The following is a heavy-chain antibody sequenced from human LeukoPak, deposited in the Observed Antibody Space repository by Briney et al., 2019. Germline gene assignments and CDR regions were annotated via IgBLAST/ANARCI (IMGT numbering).Heavy chain of an antibody. D-gene: IGHD5-12*01. CDR2: IYPGDSDT. V-gene: IGHV5-51*01. CDR3: ARRVDIVEFFDY. Sequence: GGALQISCKGSGYSFTSYWIGWGRRMPGKGVEWRGIIYPGDSDTRYSPSFQGQVTISADKSISTAYLQWSSLKASDTAMYYCARRVDIVEFFDYWGQGTLVTVSS. CDR1: GYSFTSYW. J-gene: IGHJ4*02.